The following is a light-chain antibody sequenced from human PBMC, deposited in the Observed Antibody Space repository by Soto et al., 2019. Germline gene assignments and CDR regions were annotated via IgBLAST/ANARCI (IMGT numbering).Light chain of an antibody. J-gene: IGKJ1*01. Sequence: IMMNEYPSTLCLAGEERATLSFPYSQSVSSNLAWYQQKPGQAPRLLIYGASTRATGIPARFSGSGSGTEFTLTISSLQSQDFAVYYCQQYNNWPSWTFGQGTKVDIK. CDR1: QSVSSN. V-gene: IGKV3-15*01. CDR3: QQYNNWPSWT. CDR2: GAS.